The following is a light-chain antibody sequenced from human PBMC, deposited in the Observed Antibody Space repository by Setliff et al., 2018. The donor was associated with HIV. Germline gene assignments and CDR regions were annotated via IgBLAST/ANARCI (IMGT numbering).Light chain of an antibody. Sequence: QSALAQPASVSGSPGQSITISCTGTSSDIGRYNLVSWYQQYPGKAPKLIVYEVTNRPSEVSDRFFGSKSGNTASLTISGLQTEDEADYYCLSYTTTTPSPYVFGTGTKVTVL. CDR3: LSYTTTTPSPYV. CDR1: SSDIGRYNL. CDR2: EVT. J-gene: IGLJ1*01. V-gene: IGLV2-14*02.